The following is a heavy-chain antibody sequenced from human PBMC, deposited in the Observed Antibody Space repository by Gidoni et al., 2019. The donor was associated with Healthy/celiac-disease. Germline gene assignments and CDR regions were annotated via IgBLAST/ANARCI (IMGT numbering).Heavy chain of an antibody. D-gene: IGHD1-26*01. CDR2: INHSGST. CDR3: ARVGSGSQHLDY. J-gene: IGHJ4*02. Sequence: QVQLQQRGAGRLKHAETLSPTCAVEGGSFSGYYWSWIRQPPGKGLEWIGEINHSGSTNYNPSLKSRVTISVDTSKNQFSPKLISVTAADTAVYYCARVGSGSQHLDYWGQGTLVTVSS. V-gene: IGHV4-34*01. CDR1: GGSFSGYY.